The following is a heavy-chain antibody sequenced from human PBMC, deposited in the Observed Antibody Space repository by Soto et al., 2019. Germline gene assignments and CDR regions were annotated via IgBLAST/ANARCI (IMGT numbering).Heavy chain of an antibody. D-gene: IGHD6-6*01. CDR3: ARAGHSSSSEGANWFDP. CDR1: GGSISSGGYY. J-gene: IGHJ5*02. Sequence: QLQLQESGPGLVKPSQTLSLTCTVSGGSISSGGYYWSWIRQHPGKALEWIGYIYYRGSTYFNQCIKSRLTISVDTSKNQFSLQLRSVTAADTAVYYCARAGHSSSSEGANWFDPWGQGTLVTVSS. V-gene: IGHV4-31*03. CDR2: IYYRGST.